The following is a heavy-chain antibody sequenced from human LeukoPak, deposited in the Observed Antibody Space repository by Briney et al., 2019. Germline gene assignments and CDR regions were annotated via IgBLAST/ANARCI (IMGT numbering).Heavy chain of an antibody. J-gene: IGHJ4*02. CDR2: MNPNSGNT. V-gene: IGHV1-8*01. D-gene: IGHD4-17*01. Sequence: ASVKVSCKASGYTFTSYDINWVLQATGQGLEWMGWMNPNSGNTGYAQKFQGRVTMTRNTSISTAYMELSSLRSEDTAVYYCARGRTRKGGYGVDYWGQGTLVTVSS. CDR3: ARGRTRKGGYGVDY. CDR1: GYTFTSYD.